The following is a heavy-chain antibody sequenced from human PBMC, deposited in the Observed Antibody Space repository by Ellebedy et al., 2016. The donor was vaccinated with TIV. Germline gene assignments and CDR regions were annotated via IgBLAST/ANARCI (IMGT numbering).Heavy chain of an antibody. CDR3: ARAECSSTSCYKNWFDP. V-gene: IGHV3-33*01. CDR2: IWYDGSNK. J-gene: IGHJ5*02. Sequence: GESLKISXAASGFTFSSYGMHWVRQAPGKGLEWVAVIWYDGSNKYYADSVKGRFTISRDNSKNTLYLQMNSLRAEDTAVYYCARAECSSTSCYKNWFDPWGQGTLVTVSS. D-gene: IGHD2-2*02. CDR1: GFTFSSYG.